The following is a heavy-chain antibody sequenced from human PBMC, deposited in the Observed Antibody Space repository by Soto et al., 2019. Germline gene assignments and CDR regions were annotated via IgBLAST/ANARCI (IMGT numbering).Heavy chain of an antibody. CDR2: IYYSGST. V-gene: IGHV4-31*03. CDR1: GGSISSGGYY. CDR3: ARASYDSSGYVFDY. Sequence: QVQLQESGPGLVKPSQTLSLTCTVSGGSISSGGYYWSWIRQHPGKGLVWIGYIYYSGSTYFNPSLKSRVTISVDTSKNQFSLMLSSVTDADTAVYYCARASYDSSGYVFDYWGQGTLVTVSS. D-gene: IGHD3-22*01. J-gene: IGHJ4*02.